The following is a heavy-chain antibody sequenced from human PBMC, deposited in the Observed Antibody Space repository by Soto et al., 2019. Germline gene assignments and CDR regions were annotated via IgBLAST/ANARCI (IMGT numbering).Heavy chain of an antibody. V-gene: IGHV1-69*02. CDR3: ARGGSVTMVRGDKYGMDV. D-gene: IGHD3-10*01. CDR2: IIPILGIA. CDR1: GGTFSSYT. Sequence: QVQLVQSGAEVKKPGSSVKVSCKASGGTFSSYTISWVRQAPGQGLEWMGRIIPILGIANYAQKFQGRVTITADKSTSTAYMDLSSLRSEDTAVYYCARGGSVTMVRGDKYGMDVWGQGTTVTVSS. J-gene: IGHJ6*02.